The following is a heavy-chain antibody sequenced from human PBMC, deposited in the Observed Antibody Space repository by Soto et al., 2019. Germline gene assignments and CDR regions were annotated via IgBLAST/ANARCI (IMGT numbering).Heavy chain of an antibody. CDR2: ISYDGSNK. CDR1: GFTFSSYA. J-gene: IGHJ6*02. CDR3: ARDLWFGELGSSGMDV. V-gene: IGHV3-30-3*01. D-gene: IGHD3-10*01. Sequence: ESGGGVVQPGRSLRLSCAASGFTFSSYAMHWVRQAPGKGLEWVAVISYDGSNKYYADSVKGRFTISRDNSKNTLYLQMNSLRAEDTAVYYCARDLWFGELGSSGMDVWGQGTTVTVSS.